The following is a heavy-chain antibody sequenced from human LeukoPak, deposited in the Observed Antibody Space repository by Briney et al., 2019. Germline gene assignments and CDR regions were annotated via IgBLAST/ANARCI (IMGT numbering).Heavy chain of an antibody. D-gene: IGHD3-22*01. CDR2: INPSGGST. CDR3: ARTQLTYYYDSSGYLRSYDY. V-gene: IGHV1-46*01. Sequence: GASVKVSCKASGYTFTSYYMHWVRQAPGQGLEWMGIINPSGGSTSYAQKFQGRVTMTRDTSASTVYMELSSLRSEDTAVYYCARTQLTYYYDSSGYLRSYDYWGQGTLVTVSS. CDR1: GYTFTSYY. J-gene: IGHJ4*02.